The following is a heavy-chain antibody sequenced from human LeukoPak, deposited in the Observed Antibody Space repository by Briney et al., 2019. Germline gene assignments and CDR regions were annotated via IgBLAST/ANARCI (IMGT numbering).Heavy chain of an antibody. CDR3: AKGKNAYGSSSNDY. Sequence: GGSLRLSCAASGFTFSSYAMSWVRQAPGKGLEWVSSFSGTVGSTYYADSVKGRFTTYRDSYKNTLCLQMNSLRAEDTAVYYCAKGKNAYGSSSNDYWGQGSLVTVSS. V-gene: IGHV3-23*01. CDR1: GFTFSSYA. D-gene: IGHD6-13*01. CDR2: FSGTVGST. J-gene: IGHJ4*02.